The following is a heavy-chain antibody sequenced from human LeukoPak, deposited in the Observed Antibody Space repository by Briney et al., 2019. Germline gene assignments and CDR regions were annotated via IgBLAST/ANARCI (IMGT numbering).Heavy chain of an antibody. CDR1: GFTFSSYA. J-gene: IGHJ4*02. D-gene: IGHD1-26*01. CDR2: ISGDGDST. Sequence: GGSLRLSCAASGFTFSSYAMSWVRQAPGKGLEWVSAISGDGDSTYYADSVKGRFTISRDNPKKTMHLQMNSLRAEDTAVYYCTKSYYSGSYYNLDYWGQGALVTVSS. V-gene: IGHV3-23*01. CDR3: TKSYYSGSYYNLDY.